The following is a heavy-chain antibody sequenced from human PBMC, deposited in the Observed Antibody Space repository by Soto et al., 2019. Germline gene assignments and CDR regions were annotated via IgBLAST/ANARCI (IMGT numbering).Heavy chain of an antibody. V-gene: IGHV4-30-4*01. Sequence: QVQLHESGPGLVKPSQTLSLTCIVSGVSISSGDDYWSWIRQPPGKGLEWIGYIYSSGSTYYNPSLRSRVTRSADPSKNQFSLKLTSVTAADTAVYYCARGGGYDYWGQGALVTVSS. D-gene: IGHD3-22*01. CDR1: GVSISSGDDY. J-gene: IGHJ4*02. CDR3: ARGGGYDY. CDR2: IYSSGST.